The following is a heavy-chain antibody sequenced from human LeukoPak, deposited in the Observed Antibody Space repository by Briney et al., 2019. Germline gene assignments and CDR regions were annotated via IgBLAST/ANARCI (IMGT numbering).Heavy chain of an antibody. V-gene: IGHV3-66*02. CDR2: IYSGGST. J-gene: IGHJ4*02. CDR3: ARDRSGSFRFDY. CDR1: GFTVSSNY. D-gene: IGHD1-26*01. Sequence: GGSLRLSCAASGFTVSSNYMSWVRQAPGKGLEWASVIYSGGSTYYADSVKGRFTISRDNSKNTLYLQMNSLRAEDTAVYYCARDRSGSFRFDYWGQGTLVTVSS.